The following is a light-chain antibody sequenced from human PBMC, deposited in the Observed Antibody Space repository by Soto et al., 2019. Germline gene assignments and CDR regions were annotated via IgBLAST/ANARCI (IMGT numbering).Light chain of an antibody. CDR2: AAS. CDR3: QQCYIRPVA. V-gene: IGKV3-15*01. CDR1: QSVSSN. Sequence: DIEMTQSPATLSVSPGDRATISCRASQSVSSNLAWYQQKPAKAPRLLIYAASTRHTGIAARFSGSGSGTDFTLTISSLQTEDFAFYYCQQCYIRPVAFGPGTKVDIK. J-gene: IGKJ3*01.